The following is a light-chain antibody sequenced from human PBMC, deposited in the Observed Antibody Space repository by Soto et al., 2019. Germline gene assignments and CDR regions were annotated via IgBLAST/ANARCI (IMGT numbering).Light chain of an antibody. CDR1: SSDVGSYNL. J-gene: IGLJ1*01. CDR3: CSYAGSSTSYV. Sequence: QSALTQPASVSGSPGQSITIYCTGTSSDVGSYNLVSWYQQHPGKAPKLMIYEGSKRPSGVSNRFSGSKSGNTASLTISGLQAEDEADYYCCSYAGSSTSYVFGPGTKLTVL. CDR2: EGS. V-gene: IGLV2-23*01.